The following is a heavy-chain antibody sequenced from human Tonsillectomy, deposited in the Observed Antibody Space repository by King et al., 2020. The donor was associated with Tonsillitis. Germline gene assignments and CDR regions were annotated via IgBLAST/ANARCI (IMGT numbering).Heavy chain of an antibody. CDR3: AKDRLGAWFQESEFDP. D-gene: IGHD3-10*01. CDR2: ISGGGGST. CDR1: GFTFSIYA. V-gene: IGHV3-23*04. Sequence: VQLVESGGGLVQPGGSLRLSCAASGFTFSIYAMSWVRQAPGKGLEWVSGISGGGGSTYYTDSVKGRFTISRDNSKNTLYLQMNSLRAEDTAVYYCAKDRLGAWFQESEFDPWGQGTLVTVSS. J-gene: IGHJ5*02.